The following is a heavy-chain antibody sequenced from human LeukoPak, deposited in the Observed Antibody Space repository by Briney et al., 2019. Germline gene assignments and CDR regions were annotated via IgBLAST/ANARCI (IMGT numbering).Heavy chain of an antibody. Sequence: GGSLRLSCAASGFTFSNAWMSWVRQAPGKGLEWVGRIKSKTDGGTTDYAAPVKGRFTISRDDSKNTLYLQMNSLKTEDTAVCYCTRGYCSSTSCYVGLGAFDIWGQGTMVTVSS. CDR3: TRGYCSSTSCYVGLGAFDI. J-gene: IGHJ3*02. CDR1: GFTFSNAW. D-gene: IGHD2-2*01. CDR2: IKSKTDGGTT. V-gene: IGHV3-15*01.